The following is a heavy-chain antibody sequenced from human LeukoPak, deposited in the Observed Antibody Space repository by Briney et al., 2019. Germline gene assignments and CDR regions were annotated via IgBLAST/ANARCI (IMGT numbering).Heavy chain of an antibody. CDR3: ARGKVVVVAATPSDYYYYYMDV. CDR1: GGSISSYY. J-gene: IGHJ6*03. CDR2: IYYSGST. Sequence: SETLSLTCTVSGGSISSYYWSWIRQPPGKGLEWIGYIYYSGSTNYNPSLKSRVTISVDTSKNQFSLKLSSVTAADAAVYYCARGKVVVVAATPSDYYYYYMDVWGKGTTVTVSS. D-gene: IGHD2-15*01. V-gene: IGHV4-59*01.